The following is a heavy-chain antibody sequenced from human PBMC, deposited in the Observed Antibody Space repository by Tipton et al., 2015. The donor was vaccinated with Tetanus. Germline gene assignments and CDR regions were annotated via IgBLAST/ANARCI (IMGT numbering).Heavy chain of an antibody. CDR1: GYTFSSSG. CDR3: ARGASGTHTESGRDDY. D-gene: IGHD1-1*01. J-gene: IGHJ4*02. Sequence: QSGAEVKKPGASVKVSCKTSGYTFSSSGISWVRQAPGQGLEWMGWISAYNGVTDSAQKFQGRVTMTTGTSTGTAYMDLRSLRSDDTAVYYCARGASGTHTESGRDDYWGQGTLVTVSS. V-gene: IGHV1-18*01. CDR2: ISAYNGVT.